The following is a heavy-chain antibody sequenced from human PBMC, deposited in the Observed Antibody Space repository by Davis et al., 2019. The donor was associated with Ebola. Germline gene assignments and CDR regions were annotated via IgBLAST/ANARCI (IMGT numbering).Heavy chain of an antibody. D-gene: IGHD4-11*01. CDR2: ISYDGSNK. CDR1: GFTFSSYA. CDR3: ASDYSKVGGYYGMDV. Sequence: GESLKISCAASGFTFSSYAMHWVRQAPGKGLEWVAVISYDGSNKYYADSVKGRFTISRDNSKNTLYVQMNSLRAEDTAVYYCASDYSKVGGYYGMDVWGQGTTVTVPS. J-gene: IGHJ6*02. V-gene: IGHV3-30-3*01.